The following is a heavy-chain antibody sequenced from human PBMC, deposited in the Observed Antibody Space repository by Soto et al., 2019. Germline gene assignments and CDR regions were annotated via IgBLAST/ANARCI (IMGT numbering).Heavy chain of an antibody. CDR1: GYSFTRYW. J-gene: IGHJ6*02. D-gene: IGHD3-3*01. Sequence: PGESLKISCKGSGYSFTRYWISWLRQMPGKGLEWMGRIDPSDSYTNYSPSFQGHVTISADKSISTAYLQWSSLKASDTAIYYCARLKDYLRFLEWPYGMDVWGQGTTVTVSS. V-gene: IGHV5-10-1*01. CDR2: IDPSDSYT. CDR3: ARLKDYLRFLEWPYGMDV.